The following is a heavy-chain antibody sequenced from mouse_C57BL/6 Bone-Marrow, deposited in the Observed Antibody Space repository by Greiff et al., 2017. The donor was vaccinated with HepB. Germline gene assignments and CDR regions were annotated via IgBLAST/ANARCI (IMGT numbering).Heavy chain of an antibody. J-gene: IGHJ4*01. CDR1: GYTFTSYW. CDR2: INPSNGGT. Sequence: QVQLQQPGTELVKPGASVKLSCKASGYTFTSYWMHWVKQRPGQGLEWIGNINPSNGGTNYNEKFKSKATLTLDKSSRTAYMQLSSLTSEDSAVCCCARRQYDVYYAMDYWGQGTSVTVSS. V-gene: IGHV1-53*01. D-gene: IGHD2-14*01. CDR3: ARRQYDVYYAMDY.